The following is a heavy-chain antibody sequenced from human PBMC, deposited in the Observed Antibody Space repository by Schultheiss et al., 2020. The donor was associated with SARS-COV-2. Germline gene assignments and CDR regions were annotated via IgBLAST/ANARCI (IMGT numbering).Heavy chain of an antibody. V-gene: IGHV3-23*01. CDR1: GFTFSSYA. J-gene: IGHJ6*02. Sequence: GGSLRLSCAASGFTFSSYAMSWVLQAPGKGLEWVSAISGSGGSTYYADSVKGRFTISRDNSKNTLYLQMNSLRAEDTAVYYCARDRDYYYGMDVWGQGTTVTVSS. CDR3: ARDRDYYYGMDV. CDR2: ISGSGGST.